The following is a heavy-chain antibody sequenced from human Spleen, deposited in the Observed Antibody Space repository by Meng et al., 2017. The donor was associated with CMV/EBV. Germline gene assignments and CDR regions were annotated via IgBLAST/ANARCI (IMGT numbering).Heavy chain of an antibody. CDR1: GSVTSGSYY. D-gene: IGHD3-22*01. CDR3: ARENYYDSSGYFLGS. V-gene: IGHV4-61*02. Sequence: GSVTSGSYYWSWIRQPAGKGLEWIGRIYTTGSTNYNPSLKSRVTISVDTSKNQFSLRLYSVTAADTAVYYCARENYYDSSGYFLGSWGQGTLVTVST. J-gene: IGHJ5*02. CDR2: IYTTGST.